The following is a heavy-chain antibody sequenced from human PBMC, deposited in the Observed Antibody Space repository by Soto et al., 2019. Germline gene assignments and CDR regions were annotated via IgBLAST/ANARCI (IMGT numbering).Heavy chain of an antibody. CDR3: AKDRDDYSNYYNWFDP. CDR2: ISGSGGST. Sequence: GGSLRLSCAASGFTFSSYAMSWVRQAPGKGLEWVSAISGSGGSTYYADSVKGRFTISRDNSKNTLYLQMNSLRAEDTAVYYCAKDRDDYSNYYNWFDPWGQGTLVTVSS. V-gene: IGHV3-23*01. D-gene: IGHD4-4*01. CDR1: GFTFSSYA. J-gene: IGHJ5*02.